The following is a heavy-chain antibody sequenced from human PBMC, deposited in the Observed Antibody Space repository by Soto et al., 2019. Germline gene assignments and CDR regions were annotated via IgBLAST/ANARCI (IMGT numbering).Heavy chain of an antibody. J-gene: IGHJ4*02. D-gene: IGHD2-21*02. CDR1: GYTFTSYA. CDR2: INAGNGNT. CDR3: ARAWVVVTAPDY. Sequence: QVQLVQSGAEEKKPGASVKVYCKASGYTFTSYAMHWVRQAPGQRLEWMGWINAGNGNTKYSQTFQGRVTITRDTSASTAYMELSSLRSENTAVYYCARAWVVVTAPDYWGQGTLVTVSS. V-gene: IGHV1-3*05.